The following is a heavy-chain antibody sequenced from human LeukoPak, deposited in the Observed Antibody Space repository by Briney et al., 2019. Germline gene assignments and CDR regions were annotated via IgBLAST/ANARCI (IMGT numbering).Heavy chain of an antibody. D-gene: IGHD3-16*01. V-gene: IGHV3-48*02. CDR2: IRTSAAXA. J-gene: IGHJ4*02. CDR3: ARDQRFAFDY. CDR1: GFTFTDXX. Sequence: PGGSLRLSCAASGFTFTDXXXXXVRQAPGRXXXXXANIRTSAAXAYNTXXXXXXXGXVIISRDDAKKTLYLHMNGLRDDDTAVYYCARDQRFAFDYWGQGILVTVSS.